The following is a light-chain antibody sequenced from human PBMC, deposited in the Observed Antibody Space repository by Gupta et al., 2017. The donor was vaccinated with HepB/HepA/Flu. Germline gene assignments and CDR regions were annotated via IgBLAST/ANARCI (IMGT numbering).Light chain of an antibody. CDR2: DTS. J-gene: IGKJ2*01. CDR3: QQRCDWPLT. Sequence: IVLTQSPVILSLSPGERATLSCRASQSVSNYLAWYQQKLGQAPRLLIHDTSNRATGTPARFSGGGSGTDFTLTISSLESEDFAVYYCQQRCDWPLTFGEGTKMEIK. CDR1: QSVSNY. V-gene: IGKV3-11*01.